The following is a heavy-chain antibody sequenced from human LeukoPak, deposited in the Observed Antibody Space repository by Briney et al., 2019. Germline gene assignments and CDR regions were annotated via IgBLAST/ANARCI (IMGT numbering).Heavy chain of an antibody. J-gene: IGHJ4*02. CDR1: GVSISSNLW. V-gene: IGHV4-4*02. CDR2: IHHSGSI. Sequence: SGTLSLTCAVSGVSISSNLWWTWVRQPPGKGLEWIAEIHHSGSINYNPSLKSRVTISVDKAKNQFSLNLNPVTAADTAVYYCARGGDRSFDYWGQGTLVTVSS. CDR3: ARGGDRSFDY. D-gene: IGHD3-10*01.